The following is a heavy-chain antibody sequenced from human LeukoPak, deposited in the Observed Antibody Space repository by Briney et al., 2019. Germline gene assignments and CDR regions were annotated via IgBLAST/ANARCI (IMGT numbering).Heavy chain of an antibody. D-gene: IGHD5-12*01. J-gene: IGHJ4*02. Sequence: PGGSLRLSCAASGFTFSSYAMSWVRQAPGKGLEWVSAIGGSGGSTYYADSVKGRFTISRDNSKNTLYLQMNSLRAEDTAVYYCAKDPYRASSGLVDYWGQGTPVTVSS. CDR2: IGGSGGST. CDR3: AKDPYRASSGLVDY. CDR1: GFTFSSYA. V-gene: IGHV3-23*01.